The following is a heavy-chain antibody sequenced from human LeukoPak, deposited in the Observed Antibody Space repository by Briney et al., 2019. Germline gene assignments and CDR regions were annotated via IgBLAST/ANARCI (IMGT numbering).Heavy chain of an antibody. J-gene: IGHJ4*02. Sequence: SETLSLTCTVSGGSISGYYWHWIRQPPGTGLEWIGYINYSGSTDYNPSLKSRVTISVDTSKNQFSLNLRSVTAADTAVYYCAREYSSFEYWGQGILVTVSS. CDR1: GGSISGYY. CDR3: AREYSSFEY. D-gene: IGHD3-22*01. CDR2: INYSGST. V-gene: IGHV4-59*01.